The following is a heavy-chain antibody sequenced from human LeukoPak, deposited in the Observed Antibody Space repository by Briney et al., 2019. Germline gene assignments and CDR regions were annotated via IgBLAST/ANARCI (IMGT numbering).Heavy chain of an antibody. D-gene: IGHD3-9*01. Sequence: GGSLRLSCAASGFTFSNYAMSWVRQAPGKGLEWVSAITGGGSGIYYADSMKSRFTISRDNSKNTLYLQINSLRAEDTAVYYCAKWGDYGVLTGYYVSDYWGQGTLVTVSS. J-gene: IGHJ4*02. CDR1: GFTFSNYA. V-gene: IGHV3-23*01. CDR3: AKWGDYGVLTGYYVSDY. CDR2: ITGGGSGI.